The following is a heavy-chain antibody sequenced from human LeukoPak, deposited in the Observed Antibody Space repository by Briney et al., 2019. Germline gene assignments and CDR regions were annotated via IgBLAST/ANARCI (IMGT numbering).Heavy chain of an antibody. CDR1: GYKFTNYW. V-gene: IGHV5-51*01. CDR3: ARLEPRSGCFDY. J-gene: IGHJ4*02. D-gene: IGHD6-19*01. CDR2: IYPGDSDT. Sequence: GESLKISCKGSGYKFTNYWIAWVRQMPGQGLEWLGIIYPGDSDTRYSPSFQGQVTISADKPISTAYLQWSSLKASDTAMYYCARLEPRSGCFDYWGQGTLVTVSS.